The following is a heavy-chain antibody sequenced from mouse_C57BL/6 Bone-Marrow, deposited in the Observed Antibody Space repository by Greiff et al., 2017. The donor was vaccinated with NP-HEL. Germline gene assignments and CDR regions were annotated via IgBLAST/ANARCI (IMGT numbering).Heavy chain of an antibody. V-gene: IGHV8-8*01. CDR2: IWWDDDK. CDR1: GFSLSTFGMG. Sequence: QVTLKVSGPGILQPSQTLSLTCSFSGFSLSTFGMGVGWIRQPSGKGLEWMVHIWWDDDKYYNPALKSGPTISKDTSKNQVFLKIANVDTADTATYYCGGWFRENAMDYWGQGTSVTVSS. D-gene: IGHD2-3*01. J-gene: IGHJ4*01. CDR3: GGWFRENAMDY.